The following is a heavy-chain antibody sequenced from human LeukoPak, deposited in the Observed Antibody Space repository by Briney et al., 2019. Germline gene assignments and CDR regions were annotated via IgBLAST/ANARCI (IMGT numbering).Heavy chain of an antibody. CDR3: AAASIAARPFDY. J-gene: IGHJ4*02. Sequence: SETLSLTCTVSGGSISSYYWSWIRQPPGKGLEWIGYIYYSGSTNYNPSLKSRVTISVDTSKNQFSPKLSSVTAADTAVYYCAAASIAARPFDYWGQGTLVTVSS. CDR1: GGSISSYY. D-gene: IGHD6-6*01. CDR2: IYYSGST. V-gene: IGHV4-59*01.